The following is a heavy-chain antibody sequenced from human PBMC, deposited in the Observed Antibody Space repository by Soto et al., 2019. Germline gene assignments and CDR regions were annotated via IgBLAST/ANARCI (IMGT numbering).Heavy chain of an antibody. D-gene: IGHD6-6*01. J-gene: IGHJ6*02. V-gene: IGHV3-7*01. CDR1: GFTFSSYW. Sequence: EVQLVESGGGLVQPGGSLRLSCAASGFTFSSYWMSWVRQAPGKGLEWVANIKQDGSEKYYVDSVKGRFTISRDNAKNSLYLQMNSLRAEDTAVYYCARVIASRGSSPNYYYYYGMDVWGQGTTVTVSS. CDR2: IKQDGSEK. CDR3: ARVIASRGSSPNYYYYYGMDV.